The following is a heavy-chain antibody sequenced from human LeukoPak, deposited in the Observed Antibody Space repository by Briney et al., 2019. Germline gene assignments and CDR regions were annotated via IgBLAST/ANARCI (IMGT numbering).Heavy chain of an antibody. CDR2: IFDSGST. D-gene: IGHD4-23*01. V-gene: IGHV4-59*01. Sequence: SETLSLTCTVPGASISSNYWSWLRQPPGKGLEWIGYIFDSGSTSYNPSPKSRVTISVDTSKNQFSLKLSSVTAADTAVYYCARSWELFYFYDWGLGTLVTASS. CDR3: ARSWELFYFYD. CDR1: GASISSNY. J-gene: IGHJ4*02.